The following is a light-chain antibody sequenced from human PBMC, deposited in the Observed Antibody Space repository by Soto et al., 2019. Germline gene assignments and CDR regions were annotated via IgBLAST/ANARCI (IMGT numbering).Light chain of an antibody. Sequence: SLLAQPPPVSAAPGQKVTLSCSWKTPNIGNNYVSWFQQLPGTAPKLLIYENDKRPSGIPDRFSGSTSGTSATLGITGLQTGDEADYYCGTWDSSLSGYVFATGTKVTVL. CDR3: GTWDSSLSGYV. V-gene: IGLV1-51*02. CDR1: TPNIGNNY. J-gene: IGLJ1*01. CDR2: END.